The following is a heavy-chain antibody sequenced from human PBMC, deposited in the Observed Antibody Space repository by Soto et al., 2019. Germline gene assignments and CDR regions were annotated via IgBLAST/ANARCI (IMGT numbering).Heavy chain of an antibody. CDR2: IKGDGSEK. CDR1: GFTFSNFW. CDR3: GRDEVRNGVGV. Sequence: EVRLVESGGGLVQPGGSLRLSCVGSGFTFSNFWMSWVRQAPGKGLEWVANIKGDGSEKRYADSVKGRLTISRDNAENSVSLQMNSLRVEDTALYYCGRDEVRNGVGVWGPGTTVIVSS. J-gene: IGHJ6*02. V-gene: IGHV3-7*01.